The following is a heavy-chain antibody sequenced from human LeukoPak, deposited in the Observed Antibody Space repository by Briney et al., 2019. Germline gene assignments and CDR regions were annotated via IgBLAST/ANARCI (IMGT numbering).Heavy chain of an antibody. D-gene: IGHD4-17*01. CDR1: GFIFSSYW. CDR3: ARAYGDYPVRGLGLDY. CDR2: IKQDESGK. V-gene: IGHV3-7*05. J-gene: IGHJ4*02. Sequence: GGSLRLSCAASGFIFSSYWMSWVRQAPGQGLEWVGNIKQDESGKYYVDSVKGRFTISRDNAKNALYLQMNSLRVEDTAVYYCARAYGDYPVRGLGLDYWGQGTLVTVSS.